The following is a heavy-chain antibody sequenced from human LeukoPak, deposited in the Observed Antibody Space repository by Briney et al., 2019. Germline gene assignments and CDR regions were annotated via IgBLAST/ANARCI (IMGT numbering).Heavy chain of an antibody. CDR1: GFTVSSTY. V-gene: IGHV3-23*01. CDR2: ISGSAEKT. D-gene: IGHD3-3*01. CDR3: ARGSTYDFWSGDALDA. Sequence: GSLRFSCAASGFTVSSTYMSWVRPAPGKGLEWVSSISGSAEKTYYADSVKGRFTISRDSSQKILNLQMNNLRVEDTATYYCARGSTYDFWSGDALDAWGQGTMVTVAS. J-gene: IGHJ3*01.